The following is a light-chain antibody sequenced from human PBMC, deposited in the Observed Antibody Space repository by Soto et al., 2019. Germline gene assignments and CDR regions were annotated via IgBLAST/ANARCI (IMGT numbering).Light chain of an antibody. CDR3: QSHDSSLSGSWV. CDR2: GNS. V-gene: IGLV1-40*01. Sequence: QSVLTQPPSVSGAPGQRVTISCTGSSSNIGAGYDVHWYQQLPGTAPKLLIYGNSNRPSGVPDRFSGSKSGTSASLAITGLQAEDEADYYCQSHDSSLSGSWVFGGGTQLTVL. CDR1: SSNIGAGYD. J-gene: IGLJ3*02.